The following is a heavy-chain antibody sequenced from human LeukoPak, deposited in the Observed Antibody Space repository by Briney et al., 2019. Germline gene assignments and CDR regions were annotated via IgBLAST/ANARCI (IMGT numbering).Heavy chain of an antibody. J-gene: IGHJ6*03. CDR3: ARRMTTVTTHYYYYYYMDV. CDR1: GGSISSYY. V-gene: IGHV4-34*01. Sequence: PSETLSLTCTVSGGSISSYYWSWIRQPPGKGLEWIGECNHSGSTNYNPSLKSRVTISVDTSKNQFSLKLSSVTAADTAVYYCARRMTTVTTHYYYYYYMDVWGKGTTVTVSS. D-gene: IGHD4-17*01. CDR2: CNHSGST.